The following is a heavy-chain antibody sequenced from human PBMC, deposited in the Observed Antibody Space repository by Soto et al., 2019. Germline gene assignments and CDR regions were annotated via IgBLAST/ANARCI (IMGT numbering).Heavy chain of an antibody. CDR2: ISGSGGST. Sequence: GGSLRLSCAASGFTFSSYAMSWVRQAPGKGLEWVSAISGSGGSTYYADSVKGRFTISRDNSKNTLYLQMNSLRAEDTAVYYCAKDGRQSGRDKDSPIQLWLRDFDYWGQGTLVTVSS. J-gene: IGHJ4*02. V-gene: IGHV3-23*01. D-gene: IGHD5-18*01. CDR1: GFTFSSYA. CDR3: AKDGRQSGRDKDSPIQLWLRDFDY.